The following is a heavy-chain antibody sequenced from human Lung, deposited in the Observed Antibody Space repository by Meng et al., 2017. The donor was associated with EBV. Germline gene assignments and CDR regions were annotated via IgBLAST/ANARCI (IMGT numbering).Heavy chain of an antibody. Sequence: QVQLVHSGAAVKKPGSSVKVCWKASGGTFSSYTISWVRQAPGQGLEWMGRIIPILGIANYAQKFQGRVTITADKSTSTAYMELSSLRSEDTAVYYCARDEGGWLTAPDYWGQGTLVTVSS. J-gene: IGHJ4*02. V-gene: IGHV1-69*09. CDR2: IIPILGIA. CDR3: ARDEGGWLTAPDY. CDR1: GGTFSSYT. D-gene: IGHD5-24*01.